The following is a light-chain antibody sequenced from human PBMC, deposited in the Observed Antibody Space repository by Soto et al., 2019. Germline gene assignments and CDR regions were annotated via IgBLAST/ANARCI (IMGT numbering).Light chain of an antibody. CDR1: SSDVGGYNY. J-gene: IGLJ1*01. V-gene: IGLV2-14*01. Sequence: QSALTQPASVPGSPGQSITISCTGTSSDVGGYNYVSWYQQHPGKAPKLMIYDVSNRPSGVSNRFSGSKSGNTASLTISGLQAEDEADYYCSSYTSSSTLYVFGTGTKVT. CDR2: DVS. CDR3: SSYTSSSTLYV.